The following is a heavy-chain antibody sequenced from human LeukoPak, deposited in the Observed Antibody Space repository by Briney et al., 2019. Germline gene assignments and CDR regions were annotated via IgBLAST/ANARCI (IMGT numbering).Heavy chain of an antibody. CDR2: IYAGDSET. D-gene: IGHD5-24*01. Sequence: GESLKISCKGSGYSFTSYLIVWVRQMPGKGLEWMGIIYAGDSETRYSPSFQGQVTFSADKSISTAFLQWSSLKASDTAMYYCARTGSRDGYNSFVGYFDYWGQGTLVTVSS. J-gene: IGHJ4*02. CDR1: GYSFTSYL. CDR3: ARTGSRDGYNSFVGYFDY. V-gene: IGHV5-51*01.